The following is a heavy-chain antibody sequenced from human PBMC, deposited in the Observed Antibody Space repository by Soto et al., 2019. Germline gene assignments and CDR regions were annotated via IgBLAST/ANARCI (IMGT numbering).Heavy chain of an antibody. CDR1: GFTFSSYD. J-gene: IGHJ4*02. CDR2: MSYDGSNT. V-gene: IGHV3-30*18. CDR3: AKDDGLWYLDY. D-gene: IGHD5-18*01. Sequence: QVHVVESGGGVVLPGRSLRLSCATSGFTFSSYDMHWVRQAPGKGLEWVAVMSYDGSNTYYGESVKGRFTISRDNSKNTLYLQMNSLRAEDTAVYYCAKDDGLWYLDYWGQGILVTVSS.